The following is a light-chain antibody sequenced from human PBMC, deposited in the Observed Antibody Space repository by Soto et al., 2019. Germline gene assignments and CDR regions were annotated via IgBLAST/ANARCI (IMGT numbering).Light chain of an antibody. V-gene: IGKV1-39*01. Sequence: DIQMTQSPSSLSASVGDRVTITCRASQSISSYLNWYQHKPGKAPKLLIYAASSLQSGVPSRFSGSGSGTDFTLTISNLQPEDFATYYCQQSYSIPQTFGQGTKVEIK. CDR1: QSISSY. J-gene: IGKJ1*01. CDR2: AAS. CDR3: QQSYSIPQT.